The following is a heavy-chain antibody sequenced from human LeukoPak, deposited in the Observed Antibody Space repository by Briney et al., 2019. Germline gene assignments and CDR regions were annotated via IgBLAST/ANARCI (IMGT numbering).Heavy chain of an antibody. D-gene: IGHD1-26*01. J-gene: IGHJ4*02. CDR3: AKDSRYYGQWEQIDY. V-gene: IGHV3-21*01. CDR1: GFTFSSYN. Sequence: GGSLRLSCAASGFTFSSYNMNWVRQAPGKGLEWVSSISTSSSYKYYADSVKGRFTISRDNAENSLNLQMNSLRAEDTAVYYCAKDSRYYGQWEQIDYWGQGTLVTVSS. CDR2: ISTSSSYK.